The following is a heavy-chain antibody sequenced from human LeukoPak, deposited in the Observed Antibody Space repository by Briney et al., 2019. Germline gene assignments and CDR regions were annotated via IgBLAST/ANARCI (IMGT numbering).Heavy chain of an antibody. D-gene: IGHD3-22*01. V-gene: IGHV3-20*04. J-gene: IGHJ4*02. CDR1: GFTFDDYG. CDR2: INWNGGST. Sequence: GGSLRLSCAASGFTFDDYGMSWVRQAPGKGLEWVSGINWNGGSTGYADSVKGRFTISRDNAKNTLYLQMNSLRAEDTAVYYCARQAYYYDSSGLDYWGQGTLVTVSS. CDR3: ARQAYYYDSSGLDY.